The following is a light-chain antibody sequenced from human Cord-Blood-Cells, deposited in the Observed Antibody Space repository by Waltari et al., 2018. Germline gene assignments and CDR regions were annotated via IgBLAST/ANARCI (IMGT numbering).Light chain of an antibody. V-gene: IGLV2-23*01. CDR3: CSYAGSSTL. CDR1: SRHVGSYNL. J-gene: IGLJ3*02. CDR2: EGS. Sequence: QSALTQPASVSGSPGQSITISCTGTSRHVGSYNLVSWYQQHPGKAPKLMIYEGSKRPSGVSNRFSGSKSGNTASLTISGLQAEDEADYYCCSYAGSSTLFGGGTKLTVL.